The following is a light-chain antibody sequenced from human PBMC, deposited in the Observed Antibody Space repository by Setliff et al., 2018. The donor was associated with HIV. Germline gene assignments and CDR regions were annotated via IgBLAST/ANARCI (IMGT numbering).Light chain of an antibody. CDR3: CSNTGSTTFV. Sequence: QSALAQPASVSGSPGQSITISCTGTSNDVGRYDLVPWYQQHPARAPKLIIYQATRRPSGVSNRFSGSKSGNVASLTISGLQAEDEADYYCCSNTGSTTFVFGTGTKVTVL. J-gene: IGLJ1*01. CDR1: SNDVGRYDL. V-gene: IGLV2-23*01. CDR2: QAT.